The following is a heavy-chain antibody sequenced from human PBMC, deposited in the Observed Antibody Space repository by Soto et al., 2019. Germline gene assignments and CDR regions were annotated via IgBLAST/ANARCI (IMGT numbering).Heavy chain of an antibody. D-gene: IGHD6-13*01. V-gene: IGHV3-48*02. CDR1: GFTLSSYN. Sequence: EVQLVESGGGLVQPGGSLGLSCAASGFTLSSYNMNWVRQAPGKGLEWVSYISGSSDTIYYADSVKGRFTSSRDNAKNSLYLQMDSLRDEDTAVYYCARDHGGSTWFVGIYYYFGVDVWGQGTTVTVSS. CDR3: ARDHGGSTWFVGIYYYFGVDV. J-gene: IGHJ6*02. CDR2: ISGSSDTI.